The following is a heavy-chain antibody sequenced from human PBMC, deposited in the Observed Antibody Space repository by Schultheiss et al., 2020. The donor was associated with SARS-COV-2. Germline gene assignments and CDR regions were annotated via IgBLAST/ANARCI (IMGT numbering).Heavy chain of an antibody. V-gene: IGHV2-5*02. CDR2: IDWDDDK. J-gene: IGHJ2*01. Sequence: SGPTLVKPAQTLTLTCTFSGFSLTTNGVGVGWIRQPPGKALEWLARIDWDDDKRYSTSLKTRLTISKDTSKNQVVLTMTNMDPVDTATYYCNLYYWYFDLWGRGTLVTVSS. CDR3: NLYYWYFDL. CDR1: GFSLTTNGVG.